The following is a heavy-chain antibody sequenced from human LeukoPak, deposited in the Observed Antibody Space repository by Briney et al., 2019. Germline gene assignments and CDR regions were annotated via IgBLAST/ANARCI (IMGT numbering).Heavy chain of an antibody. Sequence: GASVRVSCKASGYTFTSYDINWVRQATGRGLEWMGWMNPNSGNTGYAQKFQGRVTMTTDTSTSTAYMELRSLRSDDTAVYYCARDLSTGGPWRGYFDLWGRGTLVTVSS. CDR2: MNPNSGNT. CDR3: ARDLSTGGPWRGYFDL. V-gene: IGHV1-8*01. CDR1: GYTFTSYD. D-gene: IGHD4-23*01. J-gene: IGHJ2*01.